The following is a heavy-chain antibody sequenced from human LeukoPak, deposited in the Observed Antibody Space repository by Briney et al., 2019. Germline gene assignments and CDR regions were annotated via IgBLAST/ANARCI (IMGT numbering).Heavy chain of an antibody. CDR3: ARGNVLRFLEWSHPQNWFDP. D-gene: IGHD3-3*01. CDR2: INPNSGGT. V-gene: IGHV1-2*04. Sequence: ASVKVSCKASGYTFTGYYVHWVRQAPGQGLEWMGWINPNSGGTNYAQKFQGWVTMTRDTSISTAYMELSRLRSDDTAVYYCARGNVLRFLEWSHPQNWFDPWGQGTLVTVSS. J-gene: IGHJ5*02. CDR1: GYTFTGYY.